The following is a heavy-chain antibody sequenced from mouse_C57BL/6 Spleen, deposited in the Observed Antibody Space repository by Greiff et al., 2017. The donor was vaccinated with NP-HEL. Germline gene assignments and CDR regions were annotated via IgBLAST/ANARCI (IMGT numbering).Heavy chain of an antibody. D-gene: IGHD1-1*01. V-gene: IGHV1-18*01. J-gene: IGHJ4*01. CDR3: ARRAYYGSRPYAMDY. Sequence: VQLQQSGPELVKPGASVKIPCKASGYTFTDYNMDWVKQSHGKSLEWIGDINPNNGGTIYNQKFKGKATLTVDKSSSTAYMELRSLTSEDTAVYYCARRAYYGSRPYAMDYWGQGTSVTVSS. CDR2: INPNNGGT. CDR1: GYTFTDYN.